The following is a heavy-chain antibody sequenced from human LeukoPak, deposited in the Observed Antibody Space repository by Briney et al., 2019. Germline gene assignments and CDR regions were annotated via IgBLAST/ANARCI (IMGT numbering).Heavy chain of an antibody. V-gene: IGHV3-74*01. CDR3: ARDLGGIAGS. J-gene: IGHJ4*02. D-gene: IGHD1-26*01. CDR1: GFTFSGYW. CDR2: INEDGSIT. Sequence: GSLRLSCATSGFTFSGYWMHWVRQVPGNGLDWVSRINEDGSITTHADSVKGRFTISRDNARNTLYLQMNSLRSEDTAVYYCARDLGGIAGSWGQGALVTVSS.